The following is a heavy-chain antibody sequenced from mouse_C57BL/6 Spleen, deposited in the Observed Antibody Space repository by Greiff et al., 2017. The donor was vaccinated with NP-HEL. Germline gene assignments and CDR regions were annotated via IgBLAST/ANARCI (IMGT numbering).Heavy chain of an antibody. CDR2: IDPSDSET. D-gene: IGHD1-1*01. V-gene: IGHV1-52*01. CDR3: AVYYYGSSYFFAY. J-gene: IGHJ3*01. Sequence: QVQLQQPGAELVRPGSSVKLSCKASGYTFTSYWMHWVKQRPIQGLEWIGNIDPSDSETHYNQKFKDKATLTVDKSSSTAYMQLSSLTSEDSAVYYCAVYYYGSSYFFAYWGQGTLVTVSA. CDR1: GYTFTSYW.